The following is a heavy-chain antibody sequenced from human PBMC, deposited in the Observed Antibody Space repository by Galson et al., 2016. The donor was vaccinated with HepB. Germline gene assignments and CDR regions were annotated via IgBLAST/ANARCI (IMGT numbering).Heavy chain of an antibody. Sequence: SLRLSCAASGFTFSSFAMHWVRQAPGKGLESVSGISSNGGSTYYADSVRGRFTISRDNSKNTLYLQMGSLRAEDMAVYYCARGGMDVWGQGTTVTVSS. V-gene: IGHV3-64*02. J-gene: IGHJ6*02. CDR2: ISSNGGST. CDR1: GFTFSSFA. CDR3: ARGGMDV.